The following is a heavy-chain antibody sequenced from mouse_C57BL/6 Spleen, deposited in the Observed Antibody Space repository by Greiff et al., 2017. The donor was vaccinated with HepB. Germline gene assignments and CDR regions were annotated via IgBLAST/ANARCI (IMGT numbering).Heavy chain of an antibody. CDR2: IDPSDSET. D-gene: IGHD1-1*01. J-gene: IGHJ4*01. V-gene: IGHV1-52*01. CDR1: GYTFTSYW. Sequence: VQLQQPGAELVRPGSSVKLSCKASGYTFTSYWMHWVKQRPIQGLEWIGNIDPSDSETHYNQKFKDKATLTVDKSSSTAYMQLSSLTSEDSAVYYCAREDYGSYYYAMDYWGQGTSVTVSS. CDR3: AREDYGSYYYAMDY.